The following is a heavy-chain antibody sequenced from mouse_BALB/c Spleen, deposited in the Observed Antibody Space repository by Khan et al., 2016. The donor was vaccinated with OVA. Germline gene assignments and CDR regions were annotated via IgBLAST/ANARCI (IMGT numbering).Heavy chain of an antibody. CDR3: ARTYFSYGNYGDYYTMDY. J-gene: IGHJ4*01. D-gene: IGHD2-1*01. CDR2: IWSGGST. V-gene: IGHV2-2*02. CDR1: GFSLTSYG. Sequence: VQLVESGPGLVQPSQSLSITCTVSGFSLTSYGVPWVRQSPGKGLEWLGVIWSGGSTDYNSAFISRLTISKDNSKSQVFFKMNSLQANDTAIYYCARTYFSYGNYGDYYTMDYWGQGTSVTGSS.